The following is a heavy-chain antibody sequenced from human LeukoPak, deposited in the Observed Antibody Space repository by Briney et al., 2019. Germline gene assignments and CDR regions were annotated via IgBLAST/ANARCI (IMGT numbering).Heavy chain of an antibody. CDR2: ISSSSSYI. J-gene: IGHJ3*02. CDR1: GFTFSSYS. Sequence: GGSLRLSCAASGFTFSSYSMNWVRQAPGKGLEWVSSISSSSSYIYYADSVKGRFTISRDNAKNSLYLQMSSLRAEDTAVYYCARDFSLAFYYYGSGSYAFDIWGQGTMVTVSS. V-gene: IGHV3-21*01. CDR3: ARDFSLAFYYYGSGSYAFDI. D-gene: IGHD3-10*01.